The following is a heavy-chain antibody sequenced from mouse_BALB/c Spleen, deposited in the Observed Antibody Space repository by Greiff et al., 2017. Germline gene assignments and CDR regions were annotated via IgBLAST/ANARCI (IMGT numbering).Heavy chain of an antibody. CDR3: ARSRGSSYYYFDY. Sequence: EVQVVESGGGLVQPGGSRKLSCAASGFTFSSFGMHWVRQAPEKGLEWVAYISSGSSTIYYADTVKGRFTISRDNPKNTLFLQMTSLRSEDTAMYYCARSRGSSYYYFDYWGQGTTLTVSS. V-gene: IGHV5-17*02. D-gene: IGHD1-1*01. CDR1: GFTFSSFG. CDR2: ISSGSSTI. J-gene: IGHJ2*01.